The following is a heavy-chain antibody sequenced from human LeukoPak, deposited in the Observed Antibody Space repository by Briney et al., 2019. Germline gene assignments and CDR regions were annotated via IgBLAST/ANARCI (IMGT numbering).Heavy chain of an antibody. D-gene: IGHD6-19*01. V-gene: IGHV4-39*07. J-gene: IGHJ4*02. CDR2: IYYSGST. CDR3: ARAEMGVVAGTQPPYYFDY. Sequence: PSETLSLTCTVSGGSINSRSYYWGWIRLPPGKGLEWIGSIYYSGSTYYNPSLKSRVTISVDTSKNQFSLKLSSVTAADTAVYYCARAEMGVVAGTQPPYYFDYWGQGTLVTVSS. CDR1: GGSINSRSYY.